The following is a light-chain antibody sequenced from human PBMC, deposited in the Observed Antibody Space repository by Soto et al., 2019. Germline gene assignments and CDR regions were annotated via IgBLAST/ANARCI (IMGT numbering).Light chain of an antibody. CDR2: DVS. V-gene: IGLV2-14*01. J-gene: IGLJ2*01. CDR1: SSDVGGYNY. Sequence: QSALTQPASVSGSPGQSITISCTGTSSDVGGYNYVSWYQQHPGKAPKLMIYDVSKRPSGVSNRFSGSKSGNTASLTISGLQAEDEADYYCSSYTSSSTLGAVFGGGTKVTVL. CDR3: SSYTSSSTLGAV.